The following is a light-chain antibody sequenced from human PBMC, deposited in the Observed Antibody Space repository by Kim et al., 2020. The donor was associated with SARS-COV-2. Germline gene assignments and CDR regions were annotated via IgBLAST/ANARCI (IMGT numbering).Light chain of an antibody. V-gene: IGKV3-20*01. CDR2: GAS. Sequence: EVVLTQSPGTLSLSPGERAILSCRASQSVSNNYLAWYQQKPGQAPRLLIYGASSRATGFPDRFSGSGSGTDFTLTISRLEPEDIAVYYCQQYGNSPFSFGPGTKVDIK. J-gene: IGKJ3*01. CDR3: QQYGNSPFS. CDR1: QSVSNNY.